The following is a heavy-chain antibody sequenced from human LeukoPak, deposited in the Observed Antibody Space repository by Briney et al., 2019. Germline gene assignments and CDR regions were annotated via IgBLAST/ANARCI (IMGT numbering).Heavy chain of an antibody. CDR2: ISYDGSNK. V-gene: IGHV3-30*04. CDR1: GFTFSSYA. Sequence: GGSLRLSCAASGFTFSSYAMHWVRQAPGKGLEWVAVISYDGSNKYHADSVKGRFTISRDNSKNTLYLQMNSLRAEDTAVYYCARARDGYNCLDYWGQGTLVTVSS. D-gene: IGHD5-24*01. CDR3: ARARDGYNCLDY. J-gene: IGHJ4*02.